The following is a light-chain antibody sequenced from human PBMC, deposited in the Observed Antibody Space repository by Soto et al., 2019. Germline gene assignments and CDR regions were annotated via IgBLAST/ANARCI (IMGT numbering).Light chain of an antibody. CDR3: ASSAGTFYV. J-gene: IGLJ1*01. Sequence: QPVLTQPPSASGSPGQSVTISCTGTSSDVGGYNSVSWYQHHPGKAPKVMIYEVTKRPSGVPDRFSGSKSGNTASLTVSGLQAEDEADYYCASSAGTFYVFGSGTKLTVL. CDR1: SSDVGGYNS. V-gene: IGLV2-8*01. CDR2: EVT.